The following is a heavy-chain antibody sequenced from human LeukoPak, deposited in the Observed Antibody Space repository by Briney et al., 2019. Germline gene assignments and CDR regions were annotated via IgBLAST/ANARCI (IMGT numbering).Heavy chain of an antibody. Sequence: PGGSLRLSCAASGFTFSSYSMNWVRQAPGKGLEWVAFIRYDGSNKYYADSVKGRFTISRDNSKNTLYLQMNSLRAEDTAVYYCAKVPSYYYYDSSGPYYWGQGTLVTVSS. CDR3: AKVPSYYYYDSSGPYY. V-gene: IGHV3-30*02. D-gene: IGHD3-22*01. CDR1: GFTFSSYS. J-gene: IGHJ4*02. CDR2: IRYDGSNK.